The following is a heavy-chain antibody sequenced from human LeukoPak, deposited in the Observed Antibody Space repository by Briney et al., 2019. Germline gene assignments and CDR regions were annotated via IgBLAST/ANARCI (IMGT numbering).Heavy chain of an antibody. CDR2: ISWDGNTK. CDR1: GFTFKKYA. V-gene: IGHV3-30-3*01. Sequence: QPGRSLRLSCAVSGFTFKKYAIHWVRQAPGEGLEWVAFISWDGNTKYYADSVKGRFTISRDKSQNTLDLQMNSLRAEDTAVYYCARDLSERYSTDYWGQGTLVSVSS. D-gene: IGHD2-15*01. CDR3: ARDLSERYSTDY. J-gene: IGHJ4*02.